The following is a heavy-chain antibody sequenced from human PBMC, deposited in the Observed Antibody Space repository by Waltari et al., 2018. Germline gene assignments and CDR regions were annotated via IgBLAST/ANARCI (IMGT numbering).Heavy chain of an antibody. D-gene: IGHD2-21*02. CDR2: IYYTGST. J-gene: IGHJ5*02. CDR1: GGSISGFY. CDR3: ARGGGGDWEWFDP. Sequence: QVQLQESGQRLLKPSVTLSLICTVSGGSISGFYWSWVRQPPGKGLDWIGYIYYTGSTNFNPSLKSRVTMSVDTSKNQFSLKLSSVTAADTAFYYCARGGGGDWEWFDPWGQGTLVTVSS. V-gene: IGHV4-59*01.